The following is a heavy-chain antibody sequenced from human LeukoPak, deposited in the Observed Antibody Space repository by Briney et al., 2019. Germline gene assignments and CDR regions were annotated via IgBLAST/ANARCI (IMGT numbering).Heavy chain of an antibody. J-gene: IGHJ4*02. CDR2: TRNKANSYTT. CDR1: GFSFSNYV. CDR3: ARAVRYGSGSYLLYYFDY. D-gene: IGHD3-10*01. V-gene: IGHV3-72*01. Sequence: GGSLRLSCAASGFSFSNYVMHWVRQAPGKGLEWVGRTRNKANSYTTEYAASVKGRFTISRDDSRNSLYLQMNSLKTEDTAVYYCARAVRYGSGSYLLYYFDYWGQGTLVTVSS.